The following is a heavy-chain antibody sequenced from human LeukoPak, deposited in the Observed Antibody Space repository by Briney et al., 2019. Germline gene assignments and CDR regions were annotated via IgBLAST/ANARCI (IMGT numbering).Heavy chain of an antibody. CDR2: IYYSGST. V-gene: IGHV4-59*08. CDR1: VGSISGYY. Sequence: SETLSLTCTVSVGSISGYYWSWIRQPPGKGLEWIGYIYYSGSTNYNPSLKSRITISVDTSKNQFSLKLSSVTAADTAVYYCARHYVFVYGGSSFDYWGQGTLVTVSS. J-gene: IGHJ4*02. CDR3: ARHYVFVYGGSSFDY. D-gene: IGHD2-8*01.